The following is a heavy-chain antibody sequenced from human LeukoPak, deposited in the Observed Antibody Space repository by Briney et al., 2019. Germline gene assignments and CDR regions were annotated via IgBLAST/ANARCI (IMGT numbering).Heavy chain of an antibody. V-gene: IGHV1-24*01. D-gene: IGHD2-2*01. CDR3: ATYCSSTSCYDAFDI. Sequence: ASVKVSCKVSGYTLTELSMHWVRQAPGKGLERMGGFDPEDGETIYAQKFQGRVTMTEDTSTDTAYMELSSLRSEDTAVYYCATYCSSTSCYDAFDIWGQGTMVTVSS. J-gene: IGHJ3*02. CDR1: GYTLTELS. CDR2: FDPEDGET.